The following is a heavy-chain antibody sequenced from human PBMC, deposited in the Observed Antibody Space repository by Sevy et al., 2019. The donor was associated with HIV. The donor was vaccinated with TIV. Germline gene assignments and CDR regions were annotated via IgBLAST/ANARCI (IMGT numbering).Heavy chain of an antibody. J-gene: IGHJ4*02. D-gene: IGHD1-26*01. CDR1: GDSVSSDNYY. Sequence: SETLSLTCTVSGDSVSSDNYYWSWIRQPPGKGLEWIGYMFYRGSTNYNPSLKSRVTISVDKSKNQFYLKLNSVTAADTAVYYCARLSEVSRYYNFDYWGQGTLVTVSS. CDR2: MFYRGST. CDR3: ARLSEVSRYYNFDY. V-gene: IGHV4-61*01.